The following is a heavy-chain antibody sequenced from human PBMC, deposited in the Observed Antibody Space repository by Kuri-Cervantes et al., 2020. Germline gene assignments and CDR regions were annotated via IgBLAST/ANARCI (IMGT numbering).Heavy chain of an antibody. V-gene: IGHV4-38-2*01. CDR1: GYSISSGYY. D-gene: IGHD3-22*01. CDR2: IYHSGST. CDR3: AYNYDSSGYYNFDS. Sequence: SETLSLTCAVSGYSISSGYYWGWIRQPPGKGLEWIGSIYHSGSTYYNPSLKSRVTISVDTSKNQFSLKLSSVTAADTAVYFCAYNYDSSGYYNFDSWGQGTLVTVSS. J-gene: IGHJ4*02.